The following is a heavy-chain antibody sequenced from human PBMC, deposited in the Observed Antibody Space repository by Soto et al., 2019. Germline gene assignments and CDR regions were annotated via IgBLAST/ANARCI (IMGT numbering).Heavy chain of an antibody. D-gene: IGHD5-18*01. CDR3: ASSYTAMVQYFDY. CDR1: GGTFSSYA. J-gene: IGHJ4*02. CDR2: IIPIFGTA. Sequence: QVQLVQSGAEVKKPGSSVKVSCKASGGTFSSYAISWVRQAPGQGLEWMGGIIPIFGTANYAQKFQGRVTITADKSTSTAYTEVSSLRSEYTAVYYCASSYTAMVQYFDYWGQGALVTVSS. V-gene: IGHV1-69*06.